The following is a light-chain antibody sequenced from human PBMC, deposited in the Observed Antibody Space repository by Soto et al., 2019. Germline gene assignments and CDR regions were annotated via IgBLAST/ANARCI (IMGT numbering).Light chain of an antibody. V-gene: IGKV1-9*01. CDR3: KQFNSYPPT. Sequence: DIQLTQSPSFLSASVGDRVTITCRASQGIGSFLAWYQQKPGKAPRLLIYSASTLQSGVSLRFSGSGSGTEFPLTISSLQSEDFATYYCKQFNSYPPTFGQGTKVEIK. CDR2: SAS. J-gene: IGKJ1*01. CDR1: QGIGSF.